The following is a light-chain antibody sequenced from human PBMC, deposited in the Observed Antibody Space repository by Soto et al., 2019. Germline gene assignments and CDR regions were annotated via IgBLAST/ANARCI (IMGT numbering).Light chain of an antibody. Sequence: QSALTKPASVSGSPGQSITISCTGTSSDVGDYDYVSWYQHLPGKAPKLLIYDVTTRPSGVSNRFSGSKSGNTASLTISGLQAEDEADYYCSSYRSSNPPFVFGTGTKVTVL. J-gene: IGLJ1*01. CDR1: SSDVGDYDY. V-gene: IGLV2-14*03. CDR3: SSYRSSNPPFV. CDR2: DVT.